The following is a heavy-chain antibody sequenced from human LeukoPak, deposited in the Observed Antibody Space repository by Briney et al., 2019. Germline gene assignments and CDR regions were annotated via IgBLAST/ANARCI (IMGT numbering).Heavy chain of an antibody. V-gene: IGHV3-33*01. D-gene: IGHD5-12*01. CDR3: ARVGGYDYPYYYYYGMDV. CDR2: IWYDGSNK. CDR1: GFTFSSYG. Sequence: GGSLRLSCAASGFTFSSYGMHWVRQAPGKGLEWVAVIWYDGSNKYYADSVKGRFTISRDNSKNTLYLQMNSLGAEDTAVYYCARVGGYDYPYYYYYGMDVWGQGATVTVSS. J-gene: IGHJ6*02.